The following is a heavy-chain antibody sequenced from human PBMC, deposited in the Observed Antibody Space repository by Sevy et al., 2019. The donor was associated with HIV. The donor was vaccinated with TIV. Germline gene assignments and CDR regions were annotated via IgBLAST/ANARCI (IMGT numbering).Heavy chain of an antibody. J-gene: IGHJ4*02. D-gene: IGHD2-8*01. Sequence: GSLRLSCAASGFAFHDYSMSWIRQAPGKGLEWVATLSFGCGKINYADSVKGRFTISRDNSKNSFYLQMDNLRVEDTALYYCAREGCTRPHDYWGQGSRVTVSS. CDR2: LSFGCGKI. CDR3: AREGCTRPHDY. CDR1: GFAFHDYS. V-gene: IGHV3-23*01.